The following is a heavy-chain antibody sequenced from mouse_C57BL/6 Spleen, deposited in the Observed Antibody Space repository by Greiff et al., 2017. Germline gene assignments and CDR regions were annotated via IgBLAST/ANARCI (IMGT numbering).Heavy chain of an antibody. CDR1: GYTFTDYY. D-gene: IGHD1-1*01. CDR3: APRYYGSSYRFAY. V-gene: IGHV1-26*01. Sequence: VQLQQSGPELVKPGASVKISCKASGYTFTDYYMNWVKQSHGKSLEWIGDINPNNGGTSYNQKFKGKATLTVDKSSSTAYMELRSLSSEDSEVYYCAPRYYGSSYRFAYWGQGTLVTVSA. J-gene: IGHJ3*01. CDR2: INPNNGGT.